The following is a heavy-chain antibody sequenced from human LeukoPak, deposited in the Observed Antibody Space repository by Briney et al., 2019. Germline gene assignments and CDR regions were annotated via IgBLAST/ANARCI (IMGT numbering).Heavy chain of an antibody. CDR1: GFSFNSYW. D-gene: IGHD3-22*01. CDR2: IYYDGSRT. V-gene: IGHV3-74*01. CDR3: ARDPYYHDSSGQIDY. Sequence: GGSLRPSCAASGFSFNSYWMPWVRQAPGKGPVWLSGIYYDGSRTIYADSVRGRFTISRDNSNNTLYLQMNSLRTEDTAVYYCARDPYYHDSSGQIDYWGQGTLVTVSS. J-gene: IGHJ4*02.